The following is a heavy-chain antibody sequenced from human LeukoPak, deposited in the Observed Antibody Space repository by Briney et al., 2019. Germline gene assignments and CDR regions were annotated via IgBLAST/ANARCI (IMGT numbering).Heavy chain of an antibody. CDR2: IYYSGTT. V-gene: IGHV4-34*01. D-gene: IGHD3-16*01. CDR1: GGSFSGYY. CDR3: ARFGGLGGTRRYFDY. Sequence: SETLSLTCAVYGGSFSGYYWGWIRQPPGKGLEWIGTIYYSGTTYYNPSLKSRVTMSVDTSKNYFSVKLSSVTAADTAVYYCARFGGLGGTRRYFDYWGQGTLVTVSS. J-gene: IGHJ4*02.